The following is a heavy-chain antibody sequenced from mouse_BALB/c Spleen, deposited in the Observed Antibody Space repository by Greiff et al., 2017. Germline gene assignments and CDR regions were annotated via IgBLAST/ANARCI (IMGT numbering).Heavy chain of an antibody. CDR1: GFTFTDYY. Sequence: EVKLMESGGGLVQPGGSLRLSCATSGFTFTDYYMSWVRQPPGKALEWLGFIRNKANGYTTEYSASVKGRFTISRDNSQSILYLQMNTLRAEDSATYYCARDGFYYYGSSGFDYWGQGTTLTVSS. CDR2: IRNKANGYTT. CDR3: ARDGFYYYGSSGFDY. D-gene: IGHD1-1*01. J-gene: IGHJ2*01. V-gene: IGHV7-3*02.